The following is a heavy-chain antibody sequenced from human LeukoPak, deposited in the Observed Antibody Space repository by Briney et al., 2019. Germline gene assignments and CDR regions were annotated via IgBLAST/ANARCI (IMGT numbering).Heavy chain of an antibody. V-gene: IGHV4-39*07. CDR3: ARCYEVLFDAFDI. D-gene: IGHD2-2*01. CDR1: GGSISRSSYY. Sequence: PSETLSLTCTVSGGSISRSSYYWGWIRQPPGKGLEWIGSIYYSGSTYYNPSLKSRVTISVDTSKNQFSLKLSSVTAADTAVYYCARCYEVLFDAFDIWGQGTMVTVSS. CDR2: IYYSGST. J-gene: IGHJ3*02.